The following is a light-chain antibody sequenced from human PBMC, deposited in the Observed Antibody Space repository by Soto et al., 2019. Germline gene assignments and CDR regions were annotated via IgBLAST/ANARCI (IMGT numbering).Light chain of an antibody. Sequence: QSALTQPASVSGSPGQSITISCTGTSSDVGGYNYVSWYQQHPGKAPKLMIYDISNSPSGVSNRFSGSKSGNTASLTISGLQTDDEADYYCSSYTSSSTRVFGTGTKLTVL. CDR1: SSDVGGYNY. CDR2: DIS. CDR3: SSYTSSSTRV. J-gene: IGLJ1*01. V-gene: IGLV2-14*01.